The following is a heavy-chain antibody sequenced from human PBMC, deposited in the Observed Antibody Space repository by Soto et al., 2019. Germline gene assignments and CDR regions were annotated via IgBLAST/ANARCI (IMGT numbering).Heavy chain of an antibody. J-gene: IGHJ4*02. V-gene: IGHV3-23*01. Sequence: DVQLLESGGGLVQPGGSVRLSCVASGFTFSNYPLSWVRQAPGKGLEWVSTISSSDGMVYYADSVRGRFTISRDNSKSTLHLQMNSLRAEDTAVYYCVKGVGYYSHFDYWGQGVIVPVSS. CDR1: GFTFSNYP. D-gene: IGHD3-22*01. CDR3: VKGVGYYSHFDY. CDR2: ISSSDGMV.